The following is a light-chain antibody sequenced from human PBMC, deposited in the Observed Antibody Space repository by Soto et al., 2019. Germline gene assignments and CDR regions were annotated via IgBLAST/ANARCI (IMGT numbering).Light chain of an antibody. CDR1: QSVSSSY. CDR2: GAS. V-gene: IGKV3-20*01. Sequence: EMVLTQSPGTLSLSPGERATLSCRASQSVSSSYLAWYQQKPGQAPRLLIYGASSRATGIPYRFSCSGSGTDFTLIISRLEPEDFAVYYCQQYGSSPQTFGQGTKVEIK. CDR3: QQYGSSPQT. J-gene: IGKJ1*01.